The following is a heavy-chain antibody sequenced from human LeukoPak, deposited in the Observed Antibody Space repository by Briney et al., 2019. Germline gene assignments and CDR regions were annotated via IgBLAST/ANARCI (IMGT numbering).Heavy chain of an antibody. V-gene: IGHV5-10-1*01. CDR1: GYSFSRYW. CDR3: AKIATTGGYFDY. Sequence: GESLKIPCKGSGYSFSRYWISWVRQMPGKGLEWMGRIDPSDSYTNYRPSFQGHVTISADKSISTAYLQWSSLKASDTAMYYCAKIATTGGYFDYWGQGTLVTVSS. CDR2: IDPSDSYT. J-gene: IGHJ4*02. D-gene: IGHD6-13*01.